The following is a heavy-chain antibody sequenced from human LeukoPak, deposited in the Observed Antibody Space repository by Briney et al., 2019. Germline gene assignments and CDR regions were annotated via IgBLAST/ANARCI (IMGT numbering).Heavy chain of an antibody. J-gene: IGHJ4*02. D-gene: IGHD3-22*01. CDR2: IYYSGST. CDR3: ATIYSSGYTLAPHFDY. CDR1: GGSISSGGYY. Sequence: SETLSLTCTVSGGSISSGGYYWSWIRQHPGKGLEWIGYIYYSGSTYYNPSLKSRVTISVDTSKNQFSLKLSSVTAADTAVYYCATIYSSGYTLAPHFDYWGQGTLVTVSS. V-gene: IGHV4-31*03.